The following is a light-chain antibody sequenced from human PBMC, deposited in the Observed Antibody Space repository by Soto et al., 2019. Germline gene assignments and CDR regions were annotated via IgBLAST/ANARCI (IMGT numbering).Light chain of an antibody. CDR3: SSYAGSNNFV. J-gene: IGLJ1*01. Sequence: QSALTQPPSASGSPGQSVTISCTGTSSDVGGYNYVSWYQQHPGKAPKLMLYEVSKRPSGVPDRFSGSKSGNTASLTVSGLQAEDEADYYCSSYAGSNNFVFGTGTQLTVL. V-gene: IGLV2-8*01. CDR1: SSDVGGYNY. CDR2: EVS.